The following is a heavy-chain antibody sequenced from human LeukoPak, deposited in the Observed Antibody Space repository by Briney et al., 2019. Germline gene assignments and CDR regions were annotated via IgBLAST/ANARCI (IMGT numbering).Heavy chain of an antibody. J-gene: IGHJ4*02. CDR3: ARERRDGYNLGEFDY. V-gene: IGHV1-2*06. Sequence: ASVKVSCKASGYPFTDYFIHWVRQAPGQGLEWMGRINPNGGGTDDAQNFQGRVTMTRDTSISTAYMELSRLTSDDTAVYYCARERRDGYNLGEFDYWGQGTLVTVSS. CDR1: GYPFTDYF. CDR2: INPNGGGT. D-gene: IGHD5-24*01.